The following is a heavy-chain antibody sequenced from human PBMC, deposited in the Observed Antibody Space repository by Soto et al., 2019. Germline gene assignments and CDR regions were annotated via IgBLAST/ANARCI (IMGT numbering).Heavy chain of an antibody. CDR3: ATTREAIIHLYYFDF. CDR2: IYHSGKP. D-gene: IGHD3-10*01. Sequence: QVQLQESGPRLVKPSGTLSLTCDVSGGSISDSVWWSWVRQAPGKGLEWIGEIYHSGKPYYNPSLKRRVTISTDRSRNQVSLTLDFVTAADTAIYYCATTREAIIHLYYFDFWGQGVLVTVSS. CDR1: GGSISDSVW. J-gene: IGHJ4*02. V-gene: IGHV4-4*02.